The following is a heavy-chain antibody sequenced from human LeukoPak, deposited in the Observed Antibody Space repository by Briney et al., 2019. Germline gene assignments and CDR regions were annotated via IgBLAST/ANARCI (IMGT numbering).Heavy chain of an antibody. J-gene: IGHJ4*02. CDR3: ANHYFDY. Sequence: GGSLRLSCAASGFTFDDYAMHWVRQAPGKGLEWVSGISWNSGSIGYADSVKGRFTISRDNAKNSLYLQMNSLRAEDTALYYCANHYFDYWGQGTLVTVSS. CDR1: GFTFDDYA. CDR2: ISWNSGSI. V-gene: IGHV3-9*01.